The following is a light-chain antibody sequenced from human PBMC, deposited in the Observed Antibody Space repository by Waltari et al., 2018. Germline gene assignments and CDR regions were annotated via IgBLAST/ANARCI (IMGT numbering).Light chain of an antibody. CDR2: ATS. V-gene: IGKV1-39*01. Sequence: DIQMTQSPSSLSASVGDRVTITCRASQSISGYLNWYQHKPGKAPKVLIYATSSLQSGVPSRFSGSGSGTDFTLTITSLQPEDFATYYCQQSYRTPPLTFGGGTKVAIK. CDR3: QQSYRTPPLT. CDR1: QSISGY. J-gene: IGKJ4*01.